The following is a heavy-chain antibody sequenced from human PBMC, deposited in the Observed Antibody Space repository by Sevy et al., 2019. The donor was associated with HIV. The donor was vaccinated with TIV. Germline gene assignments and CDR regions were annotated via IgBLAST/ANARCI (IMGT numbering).Heavy chain of an antibody. Sequence: GGSLRLSCAASGFTFSSYAMSWVRQAPGKGLEWVSAISGSGGSTYYADSVKGRFTISRDNSKNTLYLQMNSLRAEDTAVYYCANDQANVVVPAVLYYYYGMDVWGQGTTVTVSS. CDR1: GFTFSSYA. CDR2: ISGSGGST. D-gene: IGHD2-2*01. V-gene: IGHV3-23*01. CDR3: ANDQANVVVPAVLYYYYGMDV. J-gene: IGHJ6*02.